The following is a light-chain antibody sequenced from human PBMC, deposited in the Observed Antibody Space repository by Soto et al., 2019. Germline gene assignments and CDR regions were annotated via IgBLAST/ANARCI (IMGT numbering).Light chain of an antibody. CDR2: DDN. J-gene: IGLJ1*01. Sequence: QPLLREPRSASASRGQNFTVSCSGSSSNIGGNSVSWYQQLPGTAPKLLIYDDNKRPSGIPDRFSGSKSGTSATLGITGFQTGDEADYYCGSWDSSLSAYVFGTGNKGTV. CDR1: SSNIGGNS. V-gene: IGLV1-51*01. CDR3: GSWDSSLSAYV.